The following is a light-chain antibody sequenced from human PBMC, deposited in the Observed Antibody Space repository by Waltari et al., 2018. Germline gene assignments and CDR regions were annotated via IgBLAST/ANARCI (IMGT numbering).Light chain of an antibody. CDR2: GAS. J-gene: IGKJ2*02. Sequence: EIGMTQSPAALSVSPGERATLSCRASQSISNNLAWYQHKPGQPPRLLISGASTRATGVPARFSGSGSGTEFTLTISSLQSEDSAIYFCQQYNTWPPSTFGQGTKLEIK. CDR3: QQYNTWPPST. V-gene: IGKV3-15*01. CDR1: QSISNN.